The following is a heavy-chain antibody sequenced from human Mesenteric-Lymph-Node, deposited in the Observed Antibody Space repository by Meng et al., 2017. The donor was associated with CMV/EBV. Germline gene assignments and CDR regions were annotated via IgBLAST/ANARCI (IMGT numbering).Heavy chain of an antibody. Sequence: ASVKVSCKASGGTLSSYIISWVRQAPGQGLEWMGWINPNSGATNYAQKFQSRVTMTRDTSTTTAYMELSRLRSDDTAVYYCASLSRGYRDTLDVWGKGTVVTVSS. V-gene: IGHV1-2*02. J-gene: IGHJ3*01. CDR2: INPNSGAT. D-gene: IGHD3-3*01. CDR3: ASLSRGYRDTLDV. CDR1: GGTLSSYI.